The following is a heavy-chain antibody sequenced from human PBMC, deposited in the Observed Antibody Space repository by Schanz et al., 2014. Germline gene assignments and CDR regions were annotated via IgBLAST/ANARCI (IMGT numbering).Heavy chain of an antibody. CDR2: IYYNGGTP. D-gene: IGHD1-1*01. CDR1: GGSISNYY. V-gene: IGHV4-59*08. J-gene: IGHJ6*03. CDR3: ARQGTTRFQYYMDV. Sequence: QVQLQESGPGLVRPSETLSLTCTVSGGSISNYYWSWIRQPPGKGLEWIGSIYYNGGTPLYTPSLKSRATISADTSKNHFSLKLTSVAAADTAVYYCARQGTTRFQYYMDVWGEGTSVFVS.